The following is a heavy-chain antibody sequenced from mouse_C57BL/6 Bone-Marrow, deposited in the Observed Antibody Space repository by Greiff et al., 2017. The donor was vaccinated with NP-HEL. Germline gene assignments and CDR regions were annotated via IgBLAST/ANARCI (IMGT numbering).Heavy chain of an antibody. V-gene: IGHV5-17*01. CDR2: ISSGSSTI. CDR1: GFTFSDYG. J-gene: IGHJ1*03. CDR3: ARSPEYFDV. Sequence: EVMLVESGGGLVKPGGSLKLSCAASGFTFSDYGMHWVRQAPEKGLEWVAYISSGSSTIYYADTVKGRFTISRDNAKNTLFLQMTSLRSEDTAMYYCARSPEYFDVWGTGTTVTVSS.